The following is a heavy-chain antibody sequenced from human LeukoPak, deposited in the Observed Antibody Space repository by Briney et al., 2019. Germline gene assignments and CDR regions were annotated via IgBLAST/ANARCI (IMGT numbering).Heavy chain of an antibody. V-gene: IGHV3-7*03. J-gene: IGHJ4*02. CDR2: IKQDGSEK. Sequence: PGGSLRLSCAAPGFSFSNYWMSWVRQAPGKGLEWVANIKQDGSEKYYVDSVKGRFTISRDNAKNSLYLQMNSLRAEDTAVYYCARETEYYDFWSGYYLWGQGTLVTVSS. D-gene: IGHD3-3*01. CDR3: ARETEYYDFWSGYYL. CDR1: GFSFSNYW.